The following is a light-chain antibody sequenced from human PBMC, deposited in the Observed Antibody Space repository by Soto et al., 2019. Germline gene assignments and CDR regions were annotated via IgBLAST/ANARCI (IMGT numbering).Light chain of an antibody. CDR3: QQYKNWPPLT. CDR1: QSVSSN. Sequence: EIVMTQSPATLSVSPGERATLSCRASQSVSSNLAWYPQKPGQAPRLLIYGAFTRATGIPARFSGSGSGTEFTLTISRLQSEDFAIYYCQQYKNWPPLTFGGGTKVEIK. V-gene: IGKV3-15*01. CDR2: GAF. J-gene: IGKJ4*01.